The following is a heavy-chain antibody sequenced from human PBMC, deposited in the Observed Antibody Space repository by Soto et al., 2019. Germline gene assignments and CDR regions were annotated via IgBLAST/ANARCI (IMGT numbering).Heavy chain of an antibody. CDR3: AASIAVAGLDY. V-gene: IGHV3-23*01. D-gene: IGHD6-19*01. J-gene: IGHJ4*02. CDR1: GFTFINAW. Sequence: GGSLRLSCAASGFTFINAWMNWVRQAPWKGLEWVSAISGSGGSTYYADSVKGRFTISRDNAKNSLYLQMNSLRAEDTALYYCAASIAVAGLDYWGQGTLVTVSS. CDR2: ISGSGGST.